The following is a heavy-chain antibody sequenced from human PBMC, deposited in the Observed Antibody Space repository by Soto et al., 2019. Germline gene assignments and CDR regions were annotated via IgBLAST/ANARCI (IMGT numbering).Heavy chain of an antibody. V-gene: IGHV3-30-3*01. CDR2: ISYDGSNK. CDR1: GFTFSSYA. J-gene: IGHJ4*02. D-gene: IGHD6-6*01. Sequence: QVQLVESGGGVVQPGRSLRLSCAASGFTFSSYAMHWVRQAPGKGLEWVAVISYDGSNKYYADSVKGRFTISRDNSKNTLYLQMNSLRAEDTAVYYCARGRASSAIDYLGQGTLVTVSS. CDR3: ARGRASSAIDY.